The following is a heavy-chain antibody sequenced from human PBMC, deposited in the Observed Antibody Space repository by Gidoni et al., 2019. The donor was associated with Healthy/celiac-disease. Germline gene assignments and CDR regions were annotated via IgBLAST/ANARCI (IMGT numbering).Heavy chain of an antibody. J-gene: IGHJ6*02. CDR2: INHSGST. Sequence: QVQLQQWGAGLLQPPESLSLPCAVYRGSFSGYYWSWIRQPPGKGLGWIGEINHSGSTNYNPSLKSRVTISVDTSKNQFSLKLSSVTAADTAVYYCARVGYFGMDVWGQGTTVTVSS. CDR1: RGSFSGYY. CDR3: ARVGYFGMDV. V-gene: IGHV4-34*01.